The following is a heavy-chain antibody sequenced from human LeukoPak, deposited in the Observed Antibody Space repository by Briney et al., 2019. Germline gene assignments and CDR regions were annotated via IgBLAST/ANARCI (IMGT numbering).Heavy chain of an antibody. V-gene: IGHV3-74*01. D-gene: IGHD6-25*01. J-gene: IGHJ6*03. CDR2: INSDGSST. CDR3: SGYPYYYYMDV. Sequence: PGGSLRLSCAASGFTFSSYWKHWVRQAPGKGLVWVSRINSDGSSTSYADSVKGRFTISRDNAKNTLYLQMNSLRAEDTAVYYCSGYPYYYYMDVWGKGTTVTVSS. CDR1: GFTFSSYW.